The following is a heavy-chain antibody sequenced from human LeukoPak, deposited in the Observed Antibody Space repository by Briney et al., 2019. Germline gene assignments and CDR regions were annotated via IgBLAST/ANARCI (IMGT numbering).Heavy chain of an antibody. D-gene: IGHD3-9*01. CDR1: GGSFRGYY. Sequence: SETLSLTCAVYGGSFRGYYWSWIRQPPGKGLEWIGEINHRGSTEYNPSLKSRVTISVDTSKNQFSLNLRSATAADTAVYYCARGDILTGYSYWGQGTLVTVSS. CDR2: INHRGST. J-gene: IGHJ4*02. V-gene: IGHV4-34*01. CDR3: ARGDILTGYSY.